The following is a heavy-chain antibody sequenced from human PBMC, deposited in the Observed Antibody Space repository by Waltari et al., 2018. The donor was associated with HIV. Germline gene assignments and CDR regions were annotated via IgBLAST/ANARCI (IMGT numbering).Heavy chain of an antibody. CDR3: ARGPHSYYGMDV. V-gene: IGHV4-59*01. J-gene: IGHJ6*02. CDR1: GGSTSSYY. Sequence: QVQRQESGPGRVRPSETLSLTCTAYGGSTSSYYWSWIRTPPGKGLEWLGYIYYGGSTNYTPSLKSRVTISVDTSKNQFSLKLSSVTAADTAVYYCARGPHSYYGMDVWGQGTTVTVSS. CDR2: IYYGGST.